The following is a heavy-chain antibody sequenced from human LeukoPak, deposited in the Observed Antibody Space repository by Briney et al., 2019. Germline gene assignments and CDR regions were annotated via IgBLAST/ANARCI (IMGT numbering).Heavy chain of an antibody. D-gene: IGHD3-22*01. Sequence: SETLSLTCTVSGGSISSYYWSWIRQPAGKGLEWIGRIYTSGSTNYNPSLKSRVTMSVDTSKNQFSLKPSSVTAADTAVYYCAREYYYDSSGYYFPSFFDYWGQGTLVTVSS. J-gene: IGHJ4*02. CDR2: IYTSGST. CDR3: AREYYYDSSGYYFPSFFDY. V-gene: IGHV4-4*07. CDR1: GGSISSYY.